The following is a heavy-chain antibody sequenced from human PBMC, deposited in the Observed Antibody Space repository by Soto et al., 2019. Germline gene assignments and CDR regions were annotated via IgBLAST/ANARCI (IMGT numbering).Heavy chain of an antibody. V-gene: IGHV1-2*02. CDR1: GYTFTGYY. D-gene: IGHD6-19*01. Sequence: ASVKVSCKASGYTFTGYYMHWVRQAPGQGLEWMGWINPNSGGTNYAQKFQGRVTMTRDTSISTAYMELSRLRSDDTAVYYCARVGASSGWYYSYYYGMDVWGQGNTVTVSS. CDR3: ARVGASSGWYYSYYYGMDV. J-gene: IGHJ6*02. CDR2: INPNSGGT.